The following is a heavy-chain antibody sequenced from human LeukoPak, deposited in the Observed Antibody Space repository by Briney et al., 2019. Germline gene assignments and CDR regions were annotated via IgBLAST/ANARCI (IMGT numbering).Heavy chain of an antibody. D-gene: IGHD3-22*01. CDR3: ARSSTFGNYYYDSSGPLDY. J-gene: IGHJ4*02. CDR2: IYPGDSDT. CDR1: GYSFTSYW. V-gene: IGHV5-51*01. Sequence: GESLKISCKGSGYSFTSYWIGWVRQMPGKGLEWMEIIYPGDSDTRYSPSFQGQVAIAADKSISTAYLQWSSLEASDTAMYYCARSSTFGNYYYDSSGPLDYWGQGTLVTVSS.